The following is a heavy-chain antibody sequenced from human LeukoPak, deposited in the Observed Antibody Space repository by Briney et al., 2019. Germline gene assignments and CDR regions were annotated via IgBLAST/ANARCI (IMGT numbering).Heavy chain of an antibody. Sequence: SVKVSCKASGGTFSSYAISWVRQAPGQGLEWMGRIIPILGIANYAQKSQGRVTITADKSTSTAYMELSSLRSEDTAVYYCARGVSPKFGYSYGYWFDPWGQGTLVTVSS. D-gene: IGHD5-18*01. J-gene: IGHJ5*02. V-gene: IGHV1-69*04. CDR3: ARGVSPKFGYSYGYWFDP. CDR1: GGTFSSYA. CDR2: IIPILGIA.